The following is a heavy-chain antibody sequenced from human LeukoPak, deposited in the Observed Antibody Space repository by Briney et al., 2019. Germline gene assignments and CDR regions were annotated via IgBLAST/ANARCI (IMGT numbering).Heavy chain of an antibody. CDR2: INHSGST. CDR3: ARGSDYDSSGYPFDY. V-gene: IGHV4-34*01. J-gene: IGHJ4*02. D-gene: IGHD3-22*01. Sequence: PSETLSLTCAVYGGSFSGYYWSWIRQPPGKRQEWIGEINHSGSTNYNPSLKSRVTISVDTSKNQFSLKLSSVTAADTAVYYRARGSDYDSSGYPFDYWGQGTLVTVSS. CDR1: GGSFSGYY.